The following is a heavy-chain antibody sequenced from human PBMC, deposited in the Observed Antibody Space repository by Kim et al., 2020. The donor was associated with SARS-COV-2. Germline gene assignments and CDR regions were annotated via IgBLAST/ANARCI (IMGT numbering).Heavy chain of an antibody. CDR2: IKYDGSII. Sequence: GGSLRLSCEASGFSLSTYWMSWVRQAPGKGLEWVANIKYDGSIINHVDSVKGRFTISRDNDKNSIFLQMNSLTVEDTAVYYCASRPHYDFWSGYFRGYWGQGTAVTVSS. D-gene: IGHD3-3*01. CDR3: ASRPHYDFWSGYFRGY. J-gene: IGHJ4*02. V-gene: IGHV3-7*03. CDR1: GFSLSTYW.